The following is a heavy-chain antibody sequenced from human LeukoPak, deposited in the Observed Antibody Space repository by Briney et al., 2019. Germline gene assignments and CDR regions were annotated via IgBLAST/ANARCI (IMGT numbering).Heavy chain of an antibody. Sequence: GGSLRLSCAASGFTFRSHWMSWVRQAPGKGLQWVASIKQDGSEKLYLDSVRGRFTISRDNAENSLYLQMNSLRDEDTAVYYCARLVGMVTTYDIWGQGTMVAVSS. D-gene: IGHD5-24*01. CDR2: IKQDGSEK. V-gene: IGHV3-7*04. CDR1: GFTFRSHW. J-gene: IGHJ3*02. CDR3: ARLVGMVTTYDI.